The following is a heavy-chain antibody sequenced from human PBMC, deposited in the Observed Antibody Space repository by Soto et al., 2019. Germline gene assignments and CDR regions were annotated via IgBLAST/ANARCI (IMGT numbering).Heavy chain of an antibody. J-gene: IGHJ3*02. D-gene: IGHD3-22*01. CDR1: GYTFTSYG. Sequence: ASVKVSFKASGYTFTSYGISWVRQAPGQGLEWMGWISAYNDNTNYIQKLQGRVTMTTDTSTSTAYMELRSLRSDDTAVYYCARDAPREAYYYDRSGYYGGFDTWGQGTMVTVSS. V-gene: IGHV1-18*01. CDR3: ARDAPREAYYYDRSGYYGGFDT. CDR2: ISAYNDNT.